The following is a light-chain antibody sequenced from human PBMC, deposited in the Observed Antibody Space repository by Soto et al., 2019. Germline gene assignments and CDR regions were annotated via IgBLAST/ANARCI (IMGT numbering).Light chain of an antibody. CDR3: QQSYSSPYT. CDR1: QNINIY. V-gene: IGKV1-39*01. CDR2: AAS. J-gene: IGKJ2*01. Sequence: DIQMTQSPSSLSASVGDRVTITCRASQNINIYLNWYQQKPGKSPKLLIYAASALQTGVPSRFSGSGSGTNFTLNINGLQPEDFASFYCQQSYSSPYTFGQGTKVDIK.